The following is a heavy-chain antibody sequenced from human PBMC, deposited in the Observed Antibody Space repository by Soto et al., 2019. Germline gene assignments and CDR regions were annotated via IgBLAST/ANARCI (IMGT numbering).Heavy chain of an antibody. Sequence: EVQLVESGGGLVQPGGSLRLSCAASGFTSSDHYMDWVRQAPGKGLEWVGRTRNKVNSYTTEYAASVKGRFTISRDDSKNSLYLQMNSLKTEDTAVYYCAQTLSATRSDYWGQGTLVTVSS. V-gene: IGHV3-72*01. CDR1: GFTSSDHY. CDR2: TRNKVNSYTT. D-gene: IGHD1-26*01. J-gene: IGHJ4*02. CDR3: AQTLSATRSDY.